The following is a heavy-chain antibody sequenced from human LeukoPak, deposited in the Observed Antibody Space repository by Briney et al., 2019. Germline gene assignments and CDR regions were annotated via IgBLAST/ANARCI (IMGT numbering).Heavy chain of an antibody. CDR3: ARYVGTSGWYTFDY. CDR1: GHRLHSNNLA. J-gene: IGHJ4*02. D-gene: IGHD6-19*01. Sequence: SHPLSLTYSISGHRLHSNNLAWNWIRPSPSRGLEWLGRTYYRSKRYDDYAGSVKDRISISPDTSKNQSSLQLYSVTPEDTAVYSCARYVGTSGWYTFDYWGQGTLVTVSS. V-gene: IGHV6-1*01. CDR2: TYYRSKRYD.